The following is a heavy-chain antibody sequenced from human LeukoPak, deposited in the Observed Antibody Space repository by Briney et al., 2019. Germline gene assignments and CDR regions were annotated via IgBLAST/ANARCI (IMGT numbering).Heavy chain of an antibody. CDR3: ARHSDSSGYYFDY. CDR2: IYYSGST. J-gene: IGHJ4*02. V-gene: IGHV4-39*01. D-gene: IGHD3-22*01. CDR1: GGSISSSSYY. Sequence: SETLSLTCTVSGGSISSSSYYWCWIRQPPGKGLEWIGSIYYSGSTYYNPSLKSRVTISVDTSKNQFSLKLSSVTAADTAVYYCARHSDSSGYYFDYWGQGTLVTVSS.